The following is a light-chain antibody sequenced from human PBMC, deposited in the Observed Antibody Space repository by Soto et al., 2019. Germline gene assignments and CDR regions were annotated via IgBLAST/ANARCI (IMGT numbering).Light chain of an antibody. CDR3: STWHSSLTAYV. J-gene: IGLJ1*01. CDR1: SSNIGNNY. Sequence: QSVLTQPPSVSAAPGQKVTISCSGSSSNIGNNYVSWYQQLPGTAPKLLIYDTNKRPSGIPDRFSDPKSGTSATLGITALQTGDEDYSYFSTWHSSLTAYVFGPVTNLSVL. V-gene: IGLV1-51*01. CDR2: DTN.